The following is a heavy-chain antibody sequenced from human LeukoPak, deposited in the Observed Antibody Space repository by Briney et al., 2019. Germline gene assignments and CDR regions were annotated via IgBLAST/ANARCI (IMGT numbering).Heavy chain of an antibody. J-gene: IGHJ2*01. V-gene: IGHV3-23*01. CDR1: GFTFSSFA. D-gene: IGHD6-19*01. CDR3: AKQGQWLTGYFDL. Sequence: GGSLRLSCAAAGFTFSSFAMSWVRQAPGKGLEWVSAISGSGGSTYYADSVKGRFTISRDNTKHTLYLQMNSLRAEDTAVYYCAKQGQWLTGYFDLWGRGTLVTVSS. CDR2: ISGSGGST.